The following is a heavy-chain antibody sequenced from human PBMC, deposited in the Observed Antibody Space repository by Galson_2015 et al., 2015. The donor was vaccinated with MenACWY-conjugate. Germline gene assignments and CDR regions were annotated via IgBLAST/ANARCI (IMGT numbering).Heavy chain of an antibody. D-gene: IGHD2-2*01. CDR2: IIPNLGTA. CDR1: GGTFNSYG. CDR3: ARSEEPVKGYRSSSSCYCFDS. Sequence: SVKVSCKASGGTFNSYGISWVRQAPGQGLECMEGIIPNLGTAKYAQKFQGRVTITADTSTSTVYMELSSLRSEDTAVFYCARSEEPVKGYRSSSSCYCFDSGGHGTLVTVSS. V-gene: IGHV1-69*06. J-gene: IGHJ4*01.